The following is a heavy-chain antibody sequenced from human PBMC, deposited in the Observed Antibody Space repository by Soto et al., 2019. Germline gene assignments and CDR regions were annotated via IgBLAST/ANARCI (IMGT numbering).Heavy chain of an antibody. CDR3: AKPTPGGGSAGFDY. CDR1: GFTFRAYG. J-gene: IGHJ4*02. CDR2: ISFDGGNQ. V-gene: IGHV3-30*18. D-gene: IGHD1-26*01. Sequence: GESLKISCAASGFTFRAYGMHWVHQAPGKGLEWVAYISFDGGNQYYADSVKGRFTISRDNSENTVSLQMNRLRGEDTAVYFCAKPTPGGGSAGFDYWGQGTLVTVSS.